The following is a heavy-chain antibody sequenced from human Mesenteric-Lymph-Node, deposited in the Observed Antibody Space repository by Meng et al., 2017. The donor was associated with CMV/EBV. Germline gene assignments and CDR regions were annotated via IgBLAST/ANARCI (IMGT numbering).Heavy chain of an antibody. D-gene: IGHD1-26*01. CDR3: ARDKEDVGGYGMDV. J-gene: IGHJ6*02. Sequence: GESLKISCAASGFTFSNYAMSWVRQAPGKGLEWVSIIFSSGYSATSTFYADSSTFYADSVKGRFTISRDNAKNSLYLQMNSLRAEDTAVYYCARDKEDVGGYGMDVWGQGTTVTVSS. CDR1: GFTFSNYA. V-gene: IGHV3-21*01. CDR2: IFSSGYSATSTFYADSST.